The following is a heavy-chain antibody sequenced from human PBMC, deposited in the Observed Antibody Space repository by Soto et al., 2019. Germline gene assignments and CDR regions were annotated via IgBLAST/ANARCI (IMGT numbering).Heavy chain of an antibody. D-gene: IGHD6-13*01. CDR1: GGSISSYY. CDR2: IHYSGST. Sequence: SETLSLTCTVSGGSISSYYWSWLRQPPGKGLEWIGYIHYSGSTYHNPSLKSRVTISVDTSKNQFSLKLTSVTAADTAVYYCGRAHRDLQQLVHYYYSMDVWAQGTTVTVSS. V-gene: IGHV4-30-4*01. J-gene: IGHJ6*02. CDR3: GRAHRDLQQLVHYYYSMDV.